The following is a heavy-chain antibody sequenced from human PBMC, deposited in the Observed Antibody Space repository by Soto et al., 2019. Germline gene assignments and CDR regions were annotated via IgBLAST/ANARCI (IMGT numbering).Heavy chain of an antibody. Sequence: QVQLQESGPGLVKPSQTLTLTCSVSGGSIDTGGFYWSWARQLPGKGLQWIGNIYYTGAAYYNPALKSRVVSSLDTSANQFSLSLTSLTAADTAVYYCASRTFNDISFDSWGQGRLVTVSS. J-gene: IGHJ4*02. V-gene: IGHV4-31*03. CDR1: GGSIDTGGFY. CDR3: ASRTFNDISFDS. D-gene: IGHD2-21*01. CDR2: IYYTGAA.